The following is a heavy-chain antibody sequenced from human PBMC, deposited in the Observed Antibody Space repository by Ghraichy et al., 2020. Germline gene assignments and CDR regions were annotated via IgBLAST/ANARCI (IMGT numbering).Heavy chain of an antibody. CDR1: GGSISSGDYY. Sequence: SQTLSLTCTVSGGSISSGDYYWSWIRPPPGKGLEWIGYIYYSGSTYYNPSLKSRVTISVDTSKNQFSLKLSSVTAADTAVYYCATTMVRGVPYYYGMDVWGQGTTVTVSS. V-gene: IGHV4-30-4*01. D-gene: IGHD3-10*01. J-gene: IGHJ6*02. CDR2: IYYSGST. CDR3: ATTMVRGVPYYYGMDV.